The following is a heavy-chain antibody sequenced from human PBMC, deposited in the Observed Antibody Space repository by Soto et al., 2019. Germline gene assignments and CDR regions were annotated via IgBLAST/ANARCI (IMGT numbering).Heavy chain of an antibody. D-gene: IGHD2-2*01. V-gene: IGHV4-4*07. CDR1: GGSISSYY. CDR3: ARACSSTNCYDVFDY. Sequence: SETLSLTCTVSGGSISSYYWSWIRQPAGKGLEWIGRIYTSGSTNYNPSLKSRVTMSVDTFKSQFSLNLSSVTAADTAVYYCARACSSTNCYDVFDYWGQGTLVTVSS. CDR2: IYTSGST. J-gene: IGHJ4*02.